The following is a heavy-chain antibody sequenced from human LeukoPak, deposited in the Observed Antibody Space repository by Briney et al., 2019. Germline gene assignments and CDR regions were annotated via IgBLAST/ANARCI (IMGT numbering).Heavy chain of an antibody. Sequence: ASVKVSCKASGYTFTSYGISWVRQAPGQGLEWMGWISAYNGNTNYAQKLQGRVTMTTDTSTSTAYMELRSLRSDDTAVYYCARDHMVRGVDYYGMDVWGKGTTVTVSS. D-gene: IGHD3-10*01. V-gene: IGHV1-18*04. CDR1: GYTFTSYG. CDR2: ISAYNGNT. J-gene: IGHJ6*04. CDR3: ARDHMVRGVDYYGMDV.